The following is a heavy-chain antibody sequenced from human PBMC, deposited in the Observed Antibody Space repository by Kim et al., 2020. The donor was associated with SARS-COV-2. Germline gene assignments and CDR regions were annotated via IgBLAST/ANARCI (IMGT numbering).Heavy chain of an antibody. CDR2: ISGNGVNT. CDR3: ARDPPRGKVNGGRAFHI. D-gene: IGHD3-16*01. Sequence: GGSLRLSCAASGFSFSVFAMAWVRQAPGKGLEWVASISGNGVNTYYPDLVKGRFTISRDNSKNTLFLQMNSLRAEDTALYYCARDPPRGKVNGGRAFHIWGQGTMVTVSS. V-gene: IGHV3-23*01. J-gene: IGHJ3*02. CDR1: GFSFSVFA.